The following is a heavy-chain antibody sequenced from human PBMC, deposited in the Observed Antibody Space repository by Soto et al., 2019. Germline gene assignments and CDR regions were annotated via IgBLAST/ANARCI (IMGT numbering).Heavy chain of an antibody. V-gene: IGHV4-61*05. CDR3: ARCKGNYYGSGSYWTNYYYYMDV. D-gene: IGHD3-10*01. Sequence: SWSLSISCAVSGGSIISSRYYCGWIRQPPGKGMEWIGKIYHSGSTNYNPSLKSRVTISVDTSKNQFSLKLSSVTAADTAVYYCARCKGNYYGSGSYWTNYYYYMDVWGKGTTVTVSS. CDR1: GGSIISSRYY. CDR2: IYHSGST. J-gene: IGHJ6*03.